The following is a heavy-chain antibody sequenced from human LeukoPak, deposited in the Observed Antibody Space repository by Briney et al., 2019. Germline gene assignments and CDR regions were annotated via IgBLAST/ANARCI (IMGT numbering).Heavy chain of an antibody. D-gene: IGHD6-13*01. CDR3: ARDLLLEPLLYLAAAGFDY. V-gene: IGHV3-30-3*01. J-gene: IGHJ4*02. CDR2: ISYDGSNK. CDR1: GFTFSSYA. Sequence: PGGSLRLSCAASGFTFSSYAMHWVRQAPGKGLEWVAIISYDGSNKYYADSVKGRFTISRDNSKNTLYLQMNSLRAEDTAVYYCARDLLLEPLLYLAAAGFDYWGQGTLVTVSS.